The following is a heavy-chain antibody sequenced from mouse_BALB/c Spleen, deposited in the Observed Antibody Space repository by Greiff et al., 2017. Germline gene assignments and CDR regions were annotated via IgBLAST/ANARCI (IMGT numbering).Heavy chain of an antibody. CDR1: GFTFSSYA. J-gene: IGHJ4*01. CDR3: ARWSRDYAMDY. CDR2: ISSGGST. V-gene: IGHV5-6-5*01. Sequence: EVQLVESGGGLVKPGGSLKLSCAASGFTFSSYAMSWVRQTPEKRLEWVASISSGGSTYYPDSVKGRFTISRDNARNILYLQMSSLRSEDTAMYYCARWSRDYAMDYWGQGTSVTVSS.